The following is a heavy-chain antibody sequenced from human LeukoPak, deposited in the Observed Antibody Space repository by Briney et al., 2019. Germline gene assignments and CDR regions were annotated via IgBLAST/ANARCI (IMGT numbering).Heavy chain of an antibody. CDR2: VYYSGST. CDR1: GGSISSYY. D-gene: IGHD6-19*01. J-gene: IGHJ4*02. V-gene: IGHV4-59*01. CDR3: ARDRGHSSGCDY. Sequence: SETLSLTCTISGGSISSYYWSWIRQPPGKGLEWIGYVYYSGSTNYNPSLKSRVTISVDTSKNQFSLKLSSVTAADTAVYYCARDRGHSSGCDYWGQGTLVTVSS.